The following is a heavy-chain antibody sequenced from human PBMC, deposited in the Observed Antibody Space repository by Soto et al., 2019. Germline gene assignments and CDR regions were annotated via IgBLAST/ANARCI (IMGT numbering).Heavy chain of an antibody. D-gene: IGHD3-10*01. J-gene: IGHJ4*02. CDR2: IIPIFGTA. Sequence: SVKVSCKASGGTFSSYAISWVRQAPGQGLEWMEGIIPIFGTANYAQKFQGRVTITADKSTSTAYMELSSLRSEDTAVYYCASRITMVRGVISYFDYWGQGTLVTVSS. CDR3: ASRITMVRGVISYFDY. CDR1: GGTFSSYA. V-gene: IGHV1-69*06.